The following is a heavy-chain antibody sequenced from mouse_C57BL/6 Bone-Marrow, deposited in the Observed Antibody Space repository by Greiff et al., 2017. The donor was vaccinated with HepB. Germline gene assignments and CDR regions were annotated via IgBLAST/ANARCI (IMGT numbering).Heavy chain of an antibody. Sequence: EVQLQESGGDLVKPGGSLKLSCAASGFTFSSYGMSWVRQTPDKRLEWVATISSGGSYTYYPDSVKGRFTISRDNAKNTLYLQMSSLKSEDTAMYYCARHGITTVVATPLNFDVWGTGTTVTVSS. V-gene: IGHV5-6*01. CDR2: ISSGGSYT. J-gene: IGHJ1*03. D-gene: IGHD1-1*01. CDR1: GFTFSSYG. CDR3: ARHGITTVVATPLNFDV.